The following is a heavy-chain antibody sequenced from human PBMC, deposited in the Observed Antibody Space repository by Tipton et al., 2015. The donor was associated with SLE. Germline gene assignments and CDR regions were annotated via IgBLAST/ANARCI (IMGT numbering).Heavy chain of an antibody. J-gene: IGHJ4*02. CDR2: INSDESST. Sequence: GSLRLSCAASGFTFSTDWILWVRQAPGKGLVWVSHINSDESSTSYADSVKGRFTISRDNAKNTVYLQMNSLRVEDTAVYFCARGGGDYGPLDYWGQGTLVTVSS. V-gene: IGHV3-74*01. CDR1: GFTFSTDW. D-gene: IGHD4-17*01. CDR3: ARGGGDYGPLDY.